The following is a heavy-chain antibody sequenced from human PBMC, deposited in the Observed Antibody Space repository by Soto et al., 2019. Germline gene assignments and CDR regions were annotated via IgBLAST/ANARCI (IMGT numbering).Heavy chain of an antibody. Sequence: TSVKVSCKASGGTFSSYAISWVRQAPEQGLEWMGGIIPIFGTANYAQKFQGRVTITADESTSTAYMELSSLRSEDTAVFYCARAKHYSGSYADFDYWGQGTLVTVSS. CDR1: GGTFSSYA. V-gene: IGHV1-69*13. D-gene: IGHD1-26*01. CDR3: ARAKHYSGSYADFDY. CDR2: IIPIFGTA. J-gene: IGHJ4*02.